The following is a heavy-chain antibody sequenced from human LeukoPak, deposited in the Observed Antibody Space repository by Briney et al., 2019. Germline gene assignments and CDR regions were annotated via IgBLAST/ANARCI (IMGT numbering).Heavy chain of an antibody. V-gene: IGHV3-21*01. CDR2: ISSSSSYI. Sequence: SGGSLRLSCAASGFTFSSYSMNWVRQAPGKGLEWVSSISSSSSYIYYADSVKGRFTISRDNAKNSLYLQMNSLRAEDTAVYYCARGFFGVGSGVDYWGQGTLVTVSS. J-gene: IGHJ4*02. D-gene: IGHD3-3*01. CDR1: GFTFSSYS. CDR3: ARGFFGVGSGVDY.